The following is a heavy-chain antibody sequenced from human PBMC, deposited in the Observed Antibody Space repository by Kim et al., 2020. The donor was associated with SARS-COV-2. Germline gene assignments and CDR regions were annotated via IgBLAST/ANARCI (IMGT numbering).Heavy chain of an antibody. D-gene: IGHD3-10*01. V-gene: IGHV3-48*02. J-gene: IGHJ5*02. Sequence: GGSLRLSCAASGFTFSSYSMNWVRQAPGKGLEWVSYISSSSSTIYYADSVKGRFTISRDNAKNSLYLHMTSLRDEDTAVYYCARVNRNWFDPWGQGTLVTVSS. CDR1: GFTFSSYS. CDR3: ARVNRNWFDP. CDR2: ISSSSSTI.